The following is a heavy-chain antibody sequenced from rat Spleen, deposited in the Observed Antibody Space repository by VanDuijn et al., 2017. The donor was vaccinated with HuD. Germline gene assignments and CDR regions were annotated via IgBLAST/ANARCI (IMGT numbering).Heavy chain of an antibody. CDR1: GFSLTSYH. CDR3: ARDYSSYHVMDA. J-gene: IGHJ4*01. V-gene: IGHV2-43*01. CDR2: IWSGGTT. Sequence: QVQLKESGPGLEQPSQTLSLTCTVSGFSLTSYHVSWVRQPPGKGLEWMGIIWSGGTTTYNSLLKSRLSISRDTSKSQVFLKMNSLQTEDTATYFCARDYSSYHVMDAWGQGASVTVSS. D-gene: IGHD1-2*01.